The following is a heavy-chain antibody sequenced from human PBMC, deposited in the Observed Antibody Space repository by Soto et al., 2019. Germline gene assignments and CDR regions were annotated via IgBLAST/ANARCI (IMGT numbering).Heavy chain of an antibody. CDR2: ISGIGGST. CDR1: GFTFSSYA. Sequence: GGSLRLSCAASGFTFSSYAMSWVRQAAGKGLEWVSAISGIGGSTYYADSVKGRFTISRDNSRNTMYLQMNSRRAGDTSVYYCAKDTRVRRPPYEAFDIWGQGTMVTVSS. CDR3: AKDTRVRRPPYEAFDI. J-gene: IGHJ3*02. V-gene: IGHV3-23*01. D-gene: IGHD1-1*01.